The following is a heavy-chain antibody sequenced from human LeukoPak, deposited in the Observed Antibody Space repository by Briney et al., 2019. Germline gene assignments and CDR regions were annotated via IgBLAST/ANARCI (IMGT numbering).Heavy chain of an antibody. D-gene: IGHD3-3*01. V-gene: IGHV3-23*01. CDR1: GFTFSSYA. Sequence: GGSLRLSCAASGFTFSSYAMSWVRQAPGKGLEWVSAISGSGGSTYYADSVKGRFTISRDNSKNTLYLQMNSLRAEDTAVYYCARDSDFWSGYYFDPWGQGTLVTVSS. CDR2: ISGSGGST. J-gene: IGHJ5*02. CDR3: ARDSDFWSGYYFDP.